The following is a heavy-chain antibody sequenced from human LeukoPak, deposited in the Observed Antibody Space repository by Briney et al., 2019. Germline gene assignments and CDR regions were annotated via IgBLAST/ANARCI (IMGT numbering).Heavy chain of an antibody. CDR1: GFTFSSYW. J-gene: IGHJ4*02. CDR3: ARVIAAAGIFDY. D-gene: IGHD6-13*01. CDR2: INSDGSST. Sequence: GGSLRLSCAASGFTFSSYWMHWVRQAPGKGLVWVSRINSDGSSTTYADSVKGRLTISRDNAKNTLYLQMNSLRAEDTAVYYCARVIAAAGIFDYWGQGTLVTVSS. V-gene: IGHV3-74*01.